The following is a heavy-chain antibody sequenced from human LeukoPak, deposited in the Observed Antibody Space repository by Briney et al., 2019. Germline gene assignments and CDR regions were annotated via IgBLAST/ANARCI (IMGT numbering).Heavy chain of an antibody. CDR3: ARGLLRSSNAFDP. Sequence: ASVKVSCKASGYTFTGHYMHWVRQAPGQGLEWMGWINPNSGGTNYAQKFQGRVTMTRDTSISTAYMELSRLRSDDTAVYYCARGLLRSSNAFDPWGQGTLVTVSS. J-gene: IGHJ5*02. CDR1: GYTFTGHY. D-gene: IGHD6-13*01. V-gene: IGHV1-2*02. CDR2: INPNSGGT.